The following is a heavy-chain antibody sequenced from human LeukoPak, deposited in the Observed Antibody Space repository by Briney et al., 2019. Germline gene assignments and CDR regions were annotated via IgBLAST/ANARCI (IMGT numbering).Heavy chain of an antibody. D-gene: IGHD1-26*01. CDR2: ISYDGSNK. J-gene: IGHJ4*02. CDR1: GFTFSSYG. Sequence: GRSLRLSCAASGFTFSSYGMHWVRQAPGKGLEWVAVISYDGSNKYYADSVKGRFTISRDNSKNTLYLQMNSLRAEDTAVYYCAKDSPVGELFDYWGQGTLVTVSS. V-gene: IGHV3-30*18. CDR3: AKDSPVGELFDY.